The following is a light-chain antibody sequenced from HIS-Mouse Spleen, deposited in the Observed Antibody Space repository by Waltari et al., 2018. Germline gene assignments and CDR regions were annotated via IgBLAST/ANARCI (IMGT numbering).Light chain of an antibody. CDR1: SGSIASNY. CDR3: QSYDSSNWV. CDR2: EDN. Sequence: NFMLTQPHSVSESPGQTVTISCTRSSGSIASNYVQWYQQRPGSAPTTVIYEDNQRPSGVPVRFSGSIDSSSNSAALTISGLKTEDEADYYCQSYDSSNWVFGGGTKLTVL. V-gene: IGLV6-57*04. J-gene: IGLJ3*02.